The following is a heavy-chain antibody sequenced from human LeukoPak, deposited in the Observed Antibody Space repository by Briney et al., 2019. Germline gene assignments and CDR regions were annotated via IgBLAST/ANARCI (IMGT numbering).Heavy chain of an antibody. V-gene: IGHV4-59*08. CDR1: GGSHSGYY. CDR3: ARQDRSGWSLIDC. CDR2: IYYTGST. D-gene: IGHD6-19*01. J-gene: IGHJ4*02. Sequence: EPVSLICTVSGGSHSGYYRMGIRQPPWRGGVGRGYIYYTGSTNFNPSLKSRVTLSVHTSKHQYSLKPSSVTAADTAVYYCARQDRSGWSLIDCWGQGTLATVSS.